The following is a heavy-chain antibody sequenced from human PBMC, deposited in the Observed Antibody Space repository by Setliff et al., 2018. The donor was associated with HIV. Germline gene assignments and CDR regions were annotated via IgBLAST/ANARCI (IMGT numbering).Heavy chain of an antibody. D-gene: IGHD3-16*01. CDR2: INHSGST. CDR1: GGTFNEYY. Sequence: PSETLSLTCAVYGGTFNEYYWNWIRQIPGKGLEWIGEINHSGSTNYNESLKGRLRISVDTSKNQFSLSLNSVTAADTAVYYCARAYRDNVWGSWRQISSWFDSWGQGNLVTVSS. CDR3: ARAYRDNVWGSWRQISSWFDS. J-gene: IGHJ5*01. V-gene: IGHV4-34*01.